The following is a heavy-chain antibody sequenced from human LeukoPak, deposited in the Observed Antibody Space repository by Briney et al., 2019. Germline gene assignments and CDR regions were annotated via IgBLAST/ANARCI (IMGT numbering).Heavy chain of an antibody. V-gene: IGHV3-23*01. D-gene: IGHD4-11*01. Sequence: GGSLRLSCAASGFTFSSYAMSWVRQAPGKGLEWVSAISGSGGSTYYADSVKGRFTISRDNSKNTLYLQMNSLRAEDTAVCYCAKVTAIYSNLNMGYCDYWVQRTLVTVSS. CDR1: GFTFSSYA. J-gene: IGHJ4*02. CDR3: AKVTAIYSNLNMGYCDY. CDR2: ISGSGGST.